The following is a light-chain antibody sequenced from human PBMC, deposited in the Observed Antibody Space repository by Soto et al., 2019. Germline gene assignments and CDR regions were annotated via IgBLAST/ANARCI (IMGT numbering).Light chain of an antibody. V-gene: IGKV3-11*01. J-gene: IGKJ5*01. CDR1: QTVSTY. CDR2: DAS. CDR3: QQRNSWPPDIT. Sequence: EIVLTQSPVTLSLSPGYRATLSCRASQTVSTYLAWYQQKPGQAPRHLIYDASNRATGIPARFSGSGSGTDFALTISILGPEDFAVYYCQQRNSWPPDITFGQGTRLDIK.